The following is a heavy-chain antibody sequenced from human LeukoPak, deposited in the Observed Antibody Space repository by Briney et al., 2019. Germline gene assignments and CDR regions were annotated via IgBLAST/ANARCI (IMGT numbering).Heavy chain of an antibody. D-gene: IGHD3-10*02. CDR1: GFTFSTYS. J-gene: IGHJ6*04. CDR3: AELGITMIGGV. CDR2: IDSGSNNI. V-gene: IGHV3-48*01. Sequence: GGSLRLSCAASGFTFSTYSMNWVRQAPGKGLEWVSDIDSGSNNIHYADSVKGRFTISRDDAKNSLYLQMDSLRAEDTAVYYCAELGITMIGGVWGKGTTVTISS.